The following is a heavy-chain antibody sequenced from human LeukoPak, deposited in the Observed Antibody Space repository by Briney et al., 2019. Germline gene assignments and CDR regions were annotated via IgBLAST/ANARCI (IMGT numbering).Heavy chain of an antibody. CDR1: GGSFSGYY. J-gene: IGHJ3*02. D-gene: IGHD2-21*02. V-gene: IGHV4-34*01. Sequence: PSETLSLTCAVDGGSFSGYYWSWIRHPPGKGLEWIGENNHSGSTNYNPSLKSRVTISVDTSKNQFSLKLSSVPAADTAVYYCARDQGYCGGDCYYAFDIWAQGTMVTVSS. CDR2: NNHSGST. CDR3: ARDQGYCGGDCYYAFDI.